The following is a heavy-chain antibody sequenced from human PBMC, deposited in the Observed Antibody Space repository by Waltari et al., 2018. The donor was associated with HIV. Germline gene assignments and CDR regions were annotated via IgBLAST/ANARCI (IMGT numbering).Heavy chain of an antibody. J-gene: IGHJ4*02. V-gene: IGHV1-2*02. Sequence: QVQLVKSGAEVKKPGASVKISCTASGYPLNGSYMQWVRQAPGQGLEWMGWINPDNVGTKYAQKFQGRVTMTRDTSISTAYMELSRLRSDDTAVYYCARDICNGGSCYSYYFDYWGQGTLVTVSS. D-gene: IGHD2-15*01. CDR2: INPDNVGT. CDR3: ARDICNGGSCYSYYFDY. CDR1: GYPLNGSY.